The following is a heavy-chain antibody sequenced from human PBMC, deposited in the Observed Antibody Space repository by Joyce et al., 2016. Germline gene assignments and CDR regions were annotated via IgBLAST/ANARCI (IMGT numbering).Heavy chain of an antibody. V-gene: IGHV4-4*02. CDR1: GDSITSNNW. J-gene: IGHJ4*02. CDR3: ARDSATVGFFF. CDR2: IHHSGNS. D-gene: IGHD2/OR15-2a*01. Sequence: QVRLQESGSGLVKPSGTLSLTCAVSGDSITSNNWWGWVRQSPGKGLEWIGEIHHSGNSHYNPSLKSRVTISVDKSQNLFSLNLTSMTAADTAVYYCARDSATVGFFFWGQGTLVTVSS.